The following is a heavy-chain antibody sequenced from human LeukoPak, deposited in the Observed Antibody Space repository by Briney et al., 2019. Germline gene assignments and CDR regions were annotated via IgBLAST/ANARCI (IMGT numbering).Heavy chain of an antibody. J-gene: IGHJ6*02. CDR1: GGSISSYY. V-gene: IGHV4-4*07. D-gene: IGHD2-2*02. CDR2: IYTSGST. Sequence: PSETLSLTCTVSGGSISSYYWSWIRQPAGKGLEWIGRIYTSGSTNYNPSLKSRVTMSVDTSKNQFSLKLSSVTAADTAVYYCARDLVGYCSSTSCYNGAGYYYYYGMDVWGQGTTVTVSS. CDR3: ARDLVGYCSSTSCYNGAGYYYYYGMDV.